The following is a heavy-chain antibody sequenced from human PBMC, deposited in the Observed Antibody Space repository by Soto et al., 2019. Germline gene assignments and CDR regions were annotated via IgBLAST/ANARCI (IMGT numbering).Heavy chain of an antibody. Sequence: QVQLQESGPGLVKPSQTLSLTCTVSGGSISSGDYYWSWIRQPAGKGLEWIGYIYYSGSTYYNPSLKSRVTISVDTSKNQFSLKLSSVTAADTAVYYCARDCISTSCYSGHDAFDIWGQGTMVTVSS. CDR3: ARDCISTSCYSGHDAFDI. D-gene: IGHD2-2*01. CDR1: GGSISSGDYY. CDR2: IYYSGST. V-gene: IGHV4-30-4*01. J-gene: IGHJ3*02.